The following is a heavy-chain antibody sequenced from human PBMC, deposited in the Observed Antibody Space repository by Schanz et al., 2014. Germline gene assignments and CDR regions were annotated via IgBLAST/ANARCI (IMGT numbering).Heavy chain of an antibody. CDR1: GFTFSSYA. J-gene: IGHJ2*01. V-gene: IGHV3-23*01. D-gene: IGHD2-21*02. CDR3: AKDLGVDCGDGCFNWYFDL. CDR2: ISSGGNP. Sequence: EVQLMESGGGLVKPGGSLRLSCAASGFTFSSYAMSWVRQAPGKGLEWVSSISSGGNPYYANSVKGRFGISRDNAKNSLYLEMNSLRAEDTAVYFCAKDLGVDCGDGCFNWYFDLWGRGTLVTVSS.